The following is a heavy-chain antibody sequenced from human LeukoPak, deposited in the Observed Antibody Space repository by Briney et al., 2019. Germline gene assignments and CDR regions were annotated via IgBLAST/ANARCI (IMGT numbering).Heavy chain of an antibody. CDR1: GGSFSGYY. Sequence: SETLSLTCAVYGGSFSGYYWSWIRQPPGKGLEWIGEINHSGSTNYNPSLKSRVTRSVDTSKNQFSLKLSSVTAADTAVYYCASSPNWNGDYWGQGTLVTVSS. J-gene: IGHJ4*02. CDR3: ASSPNWNGDY. D-gene: IGHD1-1*01. V-gene: IGHV4-34*01. CDR2: INHSGST.